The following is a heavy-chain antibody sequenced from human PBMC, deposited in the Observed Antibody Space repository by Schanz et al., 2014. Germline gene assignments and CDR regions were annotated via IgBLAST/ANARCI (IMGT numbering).Heavy chain of an antibody. CDR2: ISSTSTYL. Sequence: EVQLVESGGGLISPGGSLRLSCVASGFTFNYVWMSWVRQAPGKGLEWVSSISSTSTYLYYADSVKGRFTISRDSARNSLYLQMSSLRAEDTAVYYCAAHETLSTTACYPSWGQGTLVAVSS. CDR3: AAHETLSTTACYPS. J-gene: IGHJ4*02. D-gene: IGHD2-2*01. V-gene: IGHV3-21*01. CDR1: GFTFNYVW.